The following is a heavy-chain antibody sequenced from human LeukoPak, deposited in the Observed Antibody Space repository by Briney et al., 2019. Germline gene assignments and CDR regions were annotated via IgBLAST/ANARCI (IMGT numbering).Heavy chain of an antibody. D-gene: IGHD3-22*01. CDR2: IYYSGST. CDR3: ARAGDSRNFDAFDI. J-gene: IGHJ3*02. Sequence: SETLSLTCTVSGGSISSNSYYWGWIRQPPGTGLQWIGSIYYSGSTYYNPSLKSRVTISVDTSKNQFSLKLSSVTAADTAVYYCARAGDSRNFDAFDIWGQGTMVTVSS. CDR1: GGSISSNSYY. V-gene: IGHV4-39*01.